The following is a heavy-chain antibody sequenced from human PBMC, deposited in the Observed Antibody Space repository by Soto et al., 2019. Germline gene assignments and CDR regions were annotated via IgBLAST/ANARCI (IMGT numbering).Heavy chain of an antibody. J-gene: IGHJ3*02. CDR1: GGSFSTYY. Sequence: SETLSLTCVVSGGSFSTYYYNWIRQSPGKGLEWIGEINHSGSNNYSPSLKSRVTMSLDTSKNQFSLKLTSVTAEDTAVYYCARGGSNDWQVAFDIWGQGTMVT. D-gene: IGHD3-9*01. CDR2: INHSGSN. CDR3: ARGGSNDWQVAFDI. V-gene: IGHV4-34*01.